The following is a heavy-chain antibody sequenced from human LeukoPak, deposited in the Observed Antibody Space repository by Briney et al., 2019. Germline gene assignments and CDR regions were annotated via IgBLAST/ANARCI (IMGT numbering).Heavy chain of an antibody. V-gene: IGHV1-69-2*01. CDR3: ATPSGFWSGTAGGDWFDP. Sequence: ASVKISCKASGYTFTDYYMHWVQQAPGKGLEWMGRVDPEDGETIYAEKFQGRVTITADTSTDTAYMELSSLRSEDTAVYYCATPSGFWSGTAGGDWFDPWGQGTLVTVSS. J-gene: IGHJ5*02. D-gene: IGHD3-3*01. CDR2: VDPEDGET. CDR1: GYTFTDYY.